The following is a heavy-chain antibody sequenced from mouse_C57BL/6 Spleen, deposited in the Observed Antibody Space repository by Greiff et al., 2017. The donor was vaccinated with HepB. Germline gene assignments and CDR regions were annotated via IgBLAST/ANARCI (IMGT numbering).Heavy chain of an antibody. J-gene: IGHJ2*01. CDR1: GFNIKDYY. CDR3: ARIYYNGSTHFDY. CDR2: IDPEDGET. D-gene: IGHD1-1*01. Sequence: VQLKQSGAELVKPGASVKLSCTASGFNIKDYYMHWVKQRTEQGLEWIGRIDPEDGETKYAPNFQGKATITADTSSNTAYLQLSSLTSEDTAVYYCARIYYNGSTHFDYGGQGTTLTVSS. V-gene: IGHV14-2*01.